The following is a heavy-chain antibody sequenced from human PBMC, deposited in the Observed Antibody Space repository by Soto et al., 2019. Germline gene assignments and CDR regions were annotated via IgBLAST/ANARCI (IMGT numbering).Heavy chain of an antibody. CDR3: AVVLCSGYDSREYYYTGAFDI. D-gene: IGHD3-22*01. Sequence: SETLSLTCTVSGGSISSGGYYWSWIRQHPGKGLEWIGYIYYSGSTYYNPSLKSRVTISVDTSKNQFSLKLSSVTAADTAVYYCAVVLCSGYDSREYYYTGAFDIWGQRTMVTVSS. V-gene: IGHV4-31*03. CDR2: IYYSGST. J-gene: IGHJ3*02. CDR1: GGSISSGGYY.